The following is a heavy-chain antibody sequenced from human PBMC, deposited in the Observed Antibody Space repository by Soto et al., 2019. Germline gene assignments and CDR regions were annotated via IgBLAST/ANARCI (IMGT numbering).Heavy chain of an antibody. J-gene: IGHJ6*02. Sequence: SVKVSCKASGGTFSSYSISWVRQAPGQGLEWMGGIIPIFGTANYAQKFQGRVTITADESTSTAYMELSSLRSEDTAVYYCARVLVVGLRLIGYYGMDVWGQGTTVTVSS. CDR2: IIPIFGTA. D-gene: IGHD5-12*01. CDR3: ARVLVVGLRLIGYYGMDV. V-gene: IGHV1-69*13. CDR1: GGTFSSYS.